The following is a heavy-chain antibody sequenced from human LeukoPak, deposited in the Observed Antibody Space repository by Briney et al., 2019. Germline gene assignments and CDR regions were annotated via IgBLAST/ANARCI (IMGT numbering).Heavy chain of an antibody. J-gene: IGHJ4*02. D-gene: IGHD3-9*01. V-gene: IGHV1-2*02. CDR3: ARVGYYDNLTGTD. CDR2: INPNSGGT. Sequence: TVKVSCKASGYTFPRYGISWVRQAPGQGREWMGWINPNSGGTNYTQKFQGRVTMTTDTSISTAYMQLSRLRSDDTAVYYCARVGYYDNLTGTDWGQGTLVTVSS. CDR1: GYTFPRYG.